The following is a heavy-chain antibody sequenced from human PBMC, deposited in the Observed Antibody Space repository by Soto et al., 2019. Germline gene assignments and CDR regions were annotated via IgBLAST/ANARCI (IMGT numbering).Heavy chain of an antibody. V-gene: IGHV2-5*02. D-gene: IGHD3-10*01. J-gene: IGHJ4*02. CDR3: AHRQSSTWDY. CDR1: GFSLTTSGVA. Sequence: QITLKESGPPLVKPTQTLTLTCTFSGFSLTTSGVAVGWIRQPPGKALEWLAIIYGDDNKLYSPSLKSRLITTKDPSENQVVLTMTNMDPVDTATYYCAHRQSSTWDYWGQGTLVTGSS. CDR2: IYGDDNK.